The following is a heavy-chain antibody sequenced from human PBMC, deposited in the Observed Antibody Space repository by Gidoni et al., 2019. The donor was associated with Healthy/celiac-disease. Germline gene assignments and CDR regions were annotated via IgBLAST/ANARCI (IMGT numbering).Heavy chain of an antibody. V-gene: IGHV4-34*01. CDR1: GGSFSGYY. J-gene: IGHJ4*02. CDR2: INHSGST. Sequence: QVQLQQWGAGLLKPSATLSLTCAVYGGSFSGYYWSWIRQPPGKGLEWIGEINHSGSTNYNPSLKSRVTISVDTSKNQFSLKLSSVTAADTAVYYCARARMPPASYFDYWGQGTLVTVSS. CDR3: ARARMPPASYFDY. D-gene: IGHD2-2*01.